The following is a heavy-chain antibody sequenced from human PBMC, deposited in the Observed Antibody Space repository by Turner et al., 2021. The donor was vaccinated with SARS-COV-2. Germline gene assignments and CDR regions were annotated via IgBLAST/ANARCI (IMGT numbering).Heavy chain of an antibody. CDR1: DGSITTYSYY. CDR2: IHYTGIT. V-gene: IGHV4-39*01. CDR3: ARDILSGPIFDF. D-gene: IGHD3-9*01. J-gene: IGHJ4*02. Sequence: QLQLQESGPGLVKPSETLSLTCTVSDGSITTYSYYWGWIRQTPGKGLEWIGSIHYTGITYYIPSLKSRVTISIDTSKNQFSLKLSSVTAADTAVYYCARDILSGPIFDFWAQGTLITVSS.